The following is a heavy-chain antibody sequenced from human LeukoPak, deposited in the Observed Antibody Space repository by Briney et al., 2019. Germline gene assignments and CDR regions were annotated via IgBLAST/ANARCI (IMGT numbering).Heavy chain of an antibody. CDR1: GYTFTSYA. CDR2: IIPILDIA. D-gene: IGHD6-19*01. CDR3: ARGDSSDSVDY. J-gene: IGHJ4*02. V-gene: IGHV1-69*04. Sequence: SVKVSCKASGYTFTSYAISWVRQAPGQGLEWMGRIIPILDIANYAQKFQGRVTITADKSTSTAYMELSSLRSEDTAVYYCARGDSSDSVDYWGQGTLVTVSS.